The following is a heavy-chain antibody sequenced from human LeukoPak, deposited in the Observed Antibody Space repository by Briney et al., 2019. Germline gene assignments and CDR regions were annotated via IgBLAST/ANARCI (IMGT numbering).Heavy chain of an antibody. D-gene: IGHD5-24*01. V-gene: IGHV3-30-3*01. CDR3: ARDSGRWLLGSTGVIDY. J-gene: IGHJ4*02. Sequence: PGGSLRLSCAASGFTFSSYAMHWVRQAPGKGLEWVAVISYDGSNKYYADSVKGRFTISRDNSKNTLYLQMNSLRAEDTAVYYCARDSGRWLLGSTGVIDYWGQGTLVTVSS. CDR1: GFTFSSYA. CDR2: ISYDGSNK.